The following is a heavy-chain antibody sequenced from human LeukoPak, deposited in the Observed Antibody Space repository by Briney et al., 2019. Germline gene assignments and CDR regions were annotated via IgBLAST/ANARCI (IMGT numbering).Heavy chain of an antibody. J-gene: IGHJ3*02. CDR3: ASDLTSGYGRPGAFDI. CDR1: GGSISSSSYY. CDR2: IYYSGST. D-gene: IGHD5-12*01. Sequence: SETLSLTRTVSGGSISSSSYYWGWIRQPPGKGLEWIGSIYYSGSTYYNPSLKSRVTISVDTSKNQFSLKLSSVTAADTAVYYCASDLTSGYGRPGAFDIWGQGTMVTVSS. V-gene: IGHV4-39*07.